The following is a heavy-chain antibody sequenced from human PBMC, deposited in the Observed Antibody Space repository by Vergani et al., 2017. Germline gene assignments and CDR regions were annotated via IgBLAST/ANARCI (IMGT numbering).Heavy chain of an antibody. D-gene: IGHD3-3*01. J-gene: IGHJ4*02. Sequence: EVQLVESGGGLVKPGGSLRLSCAASGFTFSSYSMNWVRQAPGKGLEWVSSISSSSSYIYYADSVKGRFTISSDNAKNSLYLQMNSLRAEDTAVYDCARDGLLFGVVIILDYWGQGTLVTVSS. CDR2: ISSSSSYI. CDR3: ARDGLLFGVVIILDY. V-gene: IGHV3-21*01. CDR1: GFTFSSYS.